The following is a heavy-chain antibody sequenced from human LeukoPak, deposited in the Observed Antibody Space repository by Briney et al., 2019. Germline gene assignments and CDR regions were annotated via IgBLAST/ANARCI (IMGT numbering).Heavy chain of an antibody. Sequence: SETLSLTCAVYGGSFSGYYWSWIRQPPGKGLEWIGEINHSGSTNYNPSLKSRVTISVDTSKNQFSLKLSSVTAADTAVYYCARDWVVTMVRGNPQSGDYWGQGTLVTVSP. J-gene: IGHJ4*02. V-gene: IGHV4-34*01. CDR3: ARDWVVTMVRGNPQSGDY. D-gene: IGHD3-10*01. CDR1: GGSFSGYY. CDR2: INHSGST.